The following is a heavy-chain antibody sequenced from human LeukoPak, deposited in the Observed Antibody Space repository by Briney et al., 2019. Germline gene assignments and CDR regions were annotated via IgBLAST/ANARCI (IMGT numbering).Heavy chain of an antibody. CDR3: ARDGNWEDAGTPGDY. V-gene: IGHV3-33*01. J-gene: IGHJ4*02. Sequence: GRSLRLSCAASGFTFSSYGMHWVRQAPGKGLEWVAVIWYDGSNKYYADSVKGRFTISRDNSKNTLYLQMNSLRAEDTAVYYCARDGNWEDAGTPGDYWGQGTLVTVSS. D-gene: IGHD4-23*01. CDR2: IWYDGSNK. CDR1: GFTFSSYG.